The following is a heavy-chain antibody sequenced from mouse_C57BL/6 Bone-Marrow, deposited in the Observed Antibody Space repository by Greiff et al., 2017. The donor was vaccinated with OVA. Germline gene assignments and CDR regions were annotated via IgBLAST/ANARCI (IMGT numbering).Heavy chain of an antibody. V-gene: IGHV1-74*01. J-gene: IGHJ4*01. Sequence: QVHVKQPGAELVKPGASVKVSCKASGYTFTSYWMHWVKQRPGQGLEWIGRIHPSDSDTNYNQKFKGKATLTVDKSSSTAYMQLSSLTSEDSAVYYCAPITTVYAMDYWGQGTSVTVSS. CDR1: GYTFTSYW. CDR3: APITTVYAMDY. CDR2: IHPSDSDT. D-gene: IGHD1-1*01.